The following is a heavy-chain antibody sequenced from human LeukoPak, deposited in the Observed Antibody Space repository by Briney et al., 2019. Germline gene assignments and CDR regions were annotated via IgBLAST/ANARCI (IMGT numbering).Heavy chain of an antibody. D-gene: IGHD4-23*01. CDR3: VRGGGNPSYFDS. Sequence: GASVKVSCKVSGYTLTELSMHWVRQAPGKGLEWMGGFDPEDGETIYAQKFQGRVTMTEDTSTDTAYMELSSLRSEDTAVYYCVRGGGNPSYFDSWGQGTLVTVSS. J-gene: IGHJ4*02. CDR2: FDPEDGET. CDR1: GYTLTELS. V-gene: IGHV1-24*01.